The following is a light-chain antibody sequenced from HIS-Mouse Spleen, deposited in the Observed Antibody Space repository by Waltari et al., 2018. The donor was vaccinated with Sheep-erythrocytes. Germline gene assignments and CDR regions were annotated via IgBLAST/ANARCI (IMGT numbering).Light chain of an antibody. CDR1: SSDVRGYNY. Sequence: QSALTQPRSVSGSPGQSVTIPCTGTSSDVRGYNYFSWYPQHPGKAPKLMIYDVSKRPSGVPDRFSGSKSGNTASLTISGLQAEDEADYYCCSYAGSYTLVFGGGTKLTVL. CDR3: CSYAGSYTLV. V-gene: IGLV2-11*01. CDR2: DVS. J-gene: IGLJ3*02.